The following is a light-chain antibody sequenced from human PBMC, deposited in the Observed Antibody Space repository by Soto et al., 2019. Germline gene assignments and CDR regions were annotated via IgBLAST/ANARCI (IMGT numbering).Light chain of an antibody. CDR1: QSVSNNY. CDR3: QQYGSSGT. CDR2: GAS. J-gene: IGKJ1*01. V-gene: IGKV3-20*01. Sequence: EIVLTQPPGTLSLSPGEKATLSCRASQSVSNNYLAWYLQKPGQAPRLLIYGASNRATGIPDRFSGSGSGTAFTLTISRLEPEDFAVYYCQQYGSSGTFGQGTKVDIK.